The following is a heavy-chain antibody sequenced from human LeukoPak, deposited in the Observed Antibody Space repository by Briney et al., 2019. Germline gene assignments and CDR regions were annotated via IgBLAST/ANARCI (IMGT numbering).Heavy chain of an antibody. J-gene: IGHJ4*02. Sequence: SQTLSLTCTVSGGSISSGSYYWSWIRQPAGKGLEWIGRIYTSGSTNYNPSLKSRVTISVDTSKNQFSLKLSSVTAADTAVYYCARDAGSIAAAGTFSFDYWGQGTLVTVSS. CDR3: ARDAGSIAAAGTFSFDY. V-gene: IGHV4-61*02. CDR1: GGSISSGSYY. CDR2: IYTSGST. D-gene: IGHD6-13*01.